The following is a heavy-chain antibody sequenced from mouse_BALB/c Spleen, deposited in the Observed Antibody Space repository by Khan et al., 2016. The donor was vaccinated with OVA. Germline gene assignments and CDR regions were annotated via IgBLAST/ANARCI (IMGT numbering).Heavy chain of an antibody. J-gene: IGHJ1*01. CDR2: INTYTGEP. Sequence: QIQLVQSGPELKKPGETVKISCKASGYTFTNYGMNWVKQAPGKGLKWMGWINTYTGEPTYADDFKGRFAFSLETSASTAYLQISTLTTEDTATFFCARTYYGYDRYFAVWGAGTTVTVSS. CDR3: ARTYYGYDRYFAV. CDR1: GYTFTNYG. V-gene: IGHV9-3-1*01. D-gene: IGHD2-2*01.